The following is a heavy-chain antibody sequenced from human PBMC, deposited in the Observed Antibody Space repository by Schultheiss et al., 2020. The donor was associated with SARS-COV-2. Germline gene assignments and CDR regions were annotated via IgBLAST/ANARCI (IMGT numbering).Heavy chain of an antibody. V-gene: IGHV3-30-3*01. CDR2: ISYDGSNK. CDR1: EFTFSDYY. Sequence: GGSLRLSCAASEFTFSDYYMSWIRQAPGKGLEWVALISYDGSNKYYADSVKGRFTISRDSYKNTLFLQMNSLRAEDTAVYHCATSGDYYYYAMDVWGQGTTVTVSS. J-gene: IGHJ6*02. CDR3: ATSGDYYYYAMDV.